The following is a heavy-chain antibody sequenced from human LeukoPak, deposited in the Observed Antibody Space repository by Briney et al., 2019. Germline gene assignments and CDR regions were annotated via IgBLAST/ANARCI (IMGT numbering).Heavy chain of an antibody. Sequence: ASVKVSCKASGYTFTSYDINWVRQATGQGLEWMGWMNPNSGNTGYAQKFQGRVTMTRNTPISTAYMELSRLRSEDTAVYYCARGKQQLAYNWFDPWGQGTLVTVSS. D-gene: IGHD6-13*01. CDR1: GYTFTSYD. J-gene: IGHJ5*02. V-gene: IGHV1-8*01. CDR2: MNPNSGNT. CDR3: ARGKQQLAYNWFDP.